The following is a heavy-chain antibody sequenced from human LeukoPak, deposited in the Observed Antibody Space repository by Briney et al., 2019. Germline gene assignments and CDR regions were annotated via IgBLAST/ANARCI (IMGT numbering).Heavy chain of an antibody. CDR1: GDRLSEVS. CDR3: AVGIYDSSTYYQTVRWLDI. D-gene: IGHD3-10*01. J-gene: IGHJ5*02. Sequence: ASVKVSCRVSGDRLSEVSVYWLRQAPGKGLEGMGGFAPEHGETIYPQKFQGRVTMTEDTSTDTAYMELRSLRFEDTAVYYCAVGIYDSSTYYQTVRWLDIWGQGTLVTVSS. V-gene: IGHV1-24*01. CDR2: FAPEHGET.